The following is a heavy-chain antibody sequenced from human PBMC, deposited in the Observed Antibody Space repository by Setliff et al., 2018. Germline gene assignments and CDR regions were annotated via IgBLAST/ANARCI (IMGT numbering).Heavy chain of an antibody. D-gene: IGHD6-19*01. V-gene: IGHV3-11*06. CDR2: IDGHGSDT. CDR1: GFSFSDYD. CDR3: VTDPPFSGWSFDS. J-gene: IGHJ4*02. Sequence: PGGSLRLSCAASGFSFSDYDMSWMRQAPGKGLEWVSRIDGHGSDTNYADSVKGRFTVSRDNSKNTLYLQMNSLRVEDTAVYYCVTDPPFSGWSFDSWGQGTLVTVSS.